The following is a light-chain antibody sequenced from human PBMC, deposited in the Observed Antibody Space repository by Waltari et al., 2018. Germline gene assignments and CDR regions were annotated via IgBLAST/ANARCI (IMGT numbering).Light chain of an antibody. CDR3: MQGIHLPLT. CDR2: LGS. J-gene: IGKJ4*01. V-gene: IGKV2-28*01. Sequence: DMVMTQSPLSLPVSPGEPASISCRPSQSLLHSNGYNYLDWYLQKPGQSPQLLIYLGSTRASGVPDRFSGSGSGTDFSLKISRVEAEDVGIYYCMQGIHLPLTFGGGTKVEIK. CDR1: QSLLHSNGYNY.